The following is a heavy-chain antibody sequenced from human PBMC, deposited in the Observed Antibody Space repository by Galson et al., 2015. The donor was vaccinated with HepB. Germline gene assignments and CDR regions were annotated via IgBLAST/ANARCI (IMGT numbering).Heavy chain of an antibody. D-gene: IGHD6-13*01. Sequence: QSGAEVKKPGASVKVSCKASGYTFTSYGISWVRQAPGQGLEWMGWISAYNGNTNYAQKLQGRVTMTTDTSTSTAYMELRSLRSEDTAVYYCARDPIAAAGNYYYYGMDVWGQGTTVTVSS. J-gene: IGHJ6*02. CDR1: GYTFTSYG. V-gene: IGHV1-18*01. CDR3: ARDPIAAAGNYYYYGMDV. CDR2: ISAYNGNT.